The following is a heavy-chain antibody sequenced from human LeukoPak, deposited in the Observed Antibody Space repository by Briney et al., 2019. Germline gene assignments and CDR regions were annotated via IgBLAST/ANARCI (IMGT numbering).Heavy chain of an antibody. V-gene: IGHV4-38-2*02. J-gene: IGHJ4*02. CDR1: GYSISSGYF. D-gene: IGHD5-12*01. Sequence: SETLSLTCTVSGYSISSGYFWGWVRQPPGKGLEWIGSISHSGSTYYNPSLKSRVTISLDTSKNQFSLKLSSVTAADTAVYYCARVSYCGYERYYFDYWGQGPLVTVSS. CDR3: ARVSYCGYERYYFDY. CDR2: ISHSGST.